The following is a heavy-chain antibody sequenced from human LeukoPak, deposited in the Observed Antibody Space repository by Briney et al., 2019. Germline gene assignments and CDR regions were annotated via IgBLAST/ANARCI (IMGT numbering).Heavy chain of an antibody. Sequence: PGGCLRLSCAASGFTFSSYAMNWVRQAPGKGLEWVSAISDSGGSTYYADSVKGRFTISRDNSKNTLYLQMNSLRAEDTAVYYCAKGTYSSGYYVYDYWGRGTLVTVSS. CDR3: AKGTYSSGYYVYDY. D-gene: IGHD3-22*01. CDR1: GFTFSSYA. V-gene: IGHV3-23*01. CDR2: ISDSGGST. J-gene: IGHJ4*02.